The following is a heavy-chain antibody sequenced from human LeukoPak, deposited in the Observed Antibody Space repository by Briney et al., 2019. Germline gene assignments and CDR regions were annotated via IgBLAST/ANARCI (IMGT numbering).Heavy chain of an antibody. J-gene: IGHJ6*03. CDR2: IIPIFGTA. D-gene: IGHD5-18*01. CDR1: GGTFSSYD. CDR3: VDTANHYMDV. Sequence: SVKVSCKASGGTFSSYDISWVRQAPGQGLEWMGGIIPIFGTANYAQKFQGRVTLTADKSTSTAYMELSSLRSEDTAVYYCVDTANHYMDVWGQGTTVTISS. V-gene: IGHV1-69*06.